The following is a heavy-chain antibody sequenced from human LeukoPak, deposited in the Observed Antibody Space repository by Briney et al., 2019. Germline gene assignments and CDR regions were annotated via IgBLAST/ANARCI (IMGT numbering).Heavy chain of an antibody. J-gene: IGHJ4*02. CDR1: GYTFTSYG. CDR3: AREDTAMAHIHYFDY. CDR2: IIPILGIA. D-gene: IGHD5-18*01. V-gene: IGHV1-69*04. Sequence: SVKVSCKASGYTFTSYGISWVRQAPGQGLEWMGRIIPILGIANYAQKFQGRVTITADKSTSTAYMELSSLRSEDTAVYYCAREDTAMAHIHYFDYWGQGTLVTVSS.